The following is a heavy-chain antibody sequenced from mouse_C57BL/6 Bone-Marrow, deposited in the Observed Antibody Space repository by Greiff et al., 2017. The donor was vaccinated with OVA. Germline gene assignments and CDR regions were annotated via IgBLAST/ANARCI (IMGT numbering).Heavy chain of an antibody. D-gene: IGHD1-1*01. V-gene: IGHV14-4*01. CDR1: GFNIKDDY. CDR2: IDPENGDT. Sequence: EVQLQQSGAELVRPGDSVKLSCTASGFNIKDDYMHWVKQRPEQGLEWIGWIDPENGDTEYASKFQGKATITADTSSNTAYLQLSSLTSEDTAVYYCTTATVVGDYFDYWGQGTTLTVSS. J-gene: IGHJ2*01. CDR3: TTATVVGDYFDY.